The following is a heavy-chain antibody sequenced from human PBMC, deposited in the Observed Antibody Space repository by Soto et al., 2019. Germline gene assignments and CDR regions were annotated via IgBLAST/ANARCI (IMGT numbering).Heavy chain of an antibody. CDR3: AKDPFIVVVPAANYGMDV. CDR1: GFTFSSYA. Sequence: PGGSLRLSCAASGFTFSSYAMSWVRQAPGKGLEWVSAISGSGGSTYYADSVKGRFTISRDNPKNTLYLQMNSLRAEDTAVYYCAKDPFIVVVPAANYGMDVWGQGTTVTVSS. CDR2: ISGSGGST. V-gene: IGHV3-23*01. D-gene: IGHD2-2*01. J-gene: IGHJ6*02.